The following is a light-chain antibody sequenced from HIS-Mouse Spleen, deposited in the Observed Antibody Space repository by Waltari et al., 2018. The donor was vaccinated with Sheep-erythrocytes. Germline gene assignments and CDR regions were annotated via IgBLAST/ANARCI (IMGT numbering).Light chain of an antibody. CDR1: RPNIXRNT. J-gene: IGLJ2*01. CDR3: AAWDDSLNGPV. Sequence: QSVLTHPPSASGTPGQRVTMSCSGSRPNIXRNTVNWYQQLPGTAPQLLIYSNNQRPSGVPDRFSGSKSGTSASLAISGLQSEDEADYYCAAWDDSLNGPVFGGGTKLTVL. CDR2: SNN. V-gene: IGLV1-44*01.